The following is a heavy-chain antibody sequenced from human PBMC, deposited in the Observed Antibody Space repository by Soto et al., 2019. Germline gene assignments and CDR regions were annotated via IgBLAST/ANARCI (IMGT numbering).Heavy chain of an antibody. CDR1: GYSFTSYG. D-gene: IGHD1-26*01. Sequence: GQLVQSGAEVKKPGASVKGSCKASGYSFTSYGISWVRQAPGKGLEWMGWISAYNGNKKYAQKLQGRVTMTTDTSTSTAYMELRSLRSDDTAVYYCARDTGAPLDYWGQGTLVTVSS. CDR3: ARDTGAPLDY. J-gene: IGHJ4*02. V-gene: IGHV1-18*01. CDR2: ISAYNGNK.